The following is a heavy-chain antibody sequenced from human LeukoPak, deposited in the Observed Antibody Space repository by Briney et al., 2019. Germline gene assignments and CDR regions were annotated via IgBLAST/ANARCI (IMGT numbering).Heavy chain of an antibody. J-gene: IGHJ3*02. CDR2: INNNGSST. D-gene: IGHD3-22*01. CDR1: GFTFSSYL. V-gene: IGHV3-74*01. Sequence: GGSLRLSCAASGFTFSSYLMHWIRQAPGKGLVWVSRINNNGSSTNYADSVKGRFSITRDNAKNTVYLQMNSLRGEDTAVYYCARGGADYYYSRYAFDIWGQGRMVTVSS. CDR3: ARGGADYYYSRYAFDI.